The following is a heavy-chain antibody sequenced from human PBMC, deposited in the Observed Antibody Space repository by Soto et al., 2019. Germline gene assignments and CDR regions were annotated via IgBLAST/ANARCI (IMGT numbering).Heavy chain of an antibody. V-gene: IGHV3-21*01. D-gene: IGHD3-22*01. Sequence: EVQLVESGGGLVQPGGSLRLSCEASGFSFNTYTMNWVRQAPGKGLEWVSSISSSSSYIYYADSVKGRFTISRDNAKNSLYLQMNSLRAADTAVYYCARGDYDSSGYKNYHYYGMDVWGQGTTVTVSS. CDR1: GFSFNTYT. J-gene: IGHJ6*02. CDR3: ARGDYDSSGYKNYHYYGMDV. CDR2: ISSSSSYI.